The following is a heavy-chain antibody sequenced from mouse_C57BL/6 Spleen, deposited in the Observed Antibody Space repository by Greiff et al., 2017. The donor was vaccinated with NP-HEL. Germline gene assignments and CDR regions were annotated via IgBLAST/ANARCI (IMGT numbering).Heavy chain of an antibody. Sequence: QVQLQQPGAELVMPGASVKLSCKASGYTFTSYWMHWVKQRPGQGLEWIGEIDPSDSYTNYNQKFKGKSTLTVDKSSSTAYMQLSSLTSEDSAVYYCARKRNYYGSSVYYFDYWGQGTTLTVSS. J-gene: IGHJ2*01. V-gene: IGHV1-69*01. CDR3: ARKRNYYGSSVYYFDY. D-gene: IGHD1-1*01. CDR1: GYTFTSYW. CDR2: IDPSDSYT.